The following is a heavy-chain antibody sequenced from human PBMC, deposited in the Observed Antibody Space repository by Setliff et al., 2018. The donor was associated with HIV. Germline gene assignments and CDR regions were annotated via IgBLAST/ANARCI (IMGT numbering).Heavy chain of an antibody. CDR3: AKSCDVPSKPGPYYYAMDV. CDR1: GFTFSDYG. D-gene: IGHD2-2*01. V-gene: IGHV3-30*02. Sequence: RLSCAPSGFTFSDYGIHWVRQAPGKGLEWLTYIRYDASNKFYADSVKGRFTISRDNFKNTLFLQLNSLRVDDTAVYYCAKSCDVPSKPGPYYYAMDVWGKGTTVTVSS. J-gene: IGHJ6*04. CDR2: IRYDASNK.